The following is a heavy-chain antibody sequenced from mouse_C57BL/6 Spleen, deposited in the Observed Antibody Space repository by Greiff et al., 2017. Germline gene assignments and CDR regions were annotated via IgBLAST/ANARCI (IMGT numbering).Heavy chain of an antibody. CDR3: TSLVTTVVATRAMDY. D-gene: IGHD1-1*01. Sequence: EVKLMESGAELVRPGASVKLSCTASGFNIKDDYMHWVKQRPEQGLEWIGWIDPENGDTEYASKFQGKATITADTSSNTAYLQLSSLTSEDTAVYYCTSLVTTVVATRAMDYWGQGTSVTVSS. CDR2: IDPENGDT. J-gene: IGHJ4*01. CDR1: GFNIKDDY. V-gene: IGHV14-4*01.